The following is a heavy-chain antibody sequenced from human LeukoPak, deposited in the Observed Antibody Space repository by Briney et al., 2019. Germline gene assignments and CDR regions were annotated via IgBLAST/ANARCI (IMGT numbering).Heavy chain of an antibody. CDR1: GFTFSSYR. Sequence: GGSLRLSCAASGFTFSSYRMNWVRQAPGKGLEWVSSISSAGTYKYYADSVKGRFTISRDNAKNSLYLQMNSLRAEDTAVCYCARDKREDYWGQGTLVTVSS. J-gene: IGHJ4*02. CDR2: ISSAGTYK. D-gene: IGHD5-24*01. V-gene: IGHV3-21*01. CDR3: ARDKREDY.